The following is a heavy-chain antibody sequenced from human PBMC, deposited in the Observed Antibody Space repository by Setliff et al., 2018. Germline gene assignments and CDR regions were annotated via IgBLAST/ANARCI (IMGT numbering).Heavy chain of an antibody. CDR1: GGSISNSSFY. V-gene: IGHV4-39*07. Sequence: SETLSLTCSVSGGSISNSSFYWGWFRQAPGRGLEWIGNIYYGGTTNYNPSLKSRVTMSIDTSKNQFSLKLNSVTAADMAVYYCAREQWLDPPGYYYMDVWAKGTTVTVSS. D-gene: IGHD6-19*01. CDR3: AREQWLDPPGYYYMDV. CDR2: IYYGGTT. J-gene: IGHJ6*03.